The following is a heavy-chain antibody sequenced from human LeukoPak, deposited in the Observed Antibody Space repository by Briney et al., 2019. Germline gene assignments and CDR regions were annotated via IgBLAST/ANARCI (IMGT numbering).Heavy chain of an antibody. Sequence: SQTLSLTCTVSGGSISSGGYYWTWIRQHPGKGLEWIGYIYYSGSTYYNPSLKSRLTMSVDTSKNQFSLKLSSVTAADTAVYYCARVFSTGYTFDYWGQGTLVTVSS. V-gene: IGHV4-31*03. D-gene: IGHD3/OR15-3a*01. CDR2: IYYSGST. J-gene: IGHJ4*02. CDR3: ARVFSTGYTFDY. CDR1: GGSISSGGYY.